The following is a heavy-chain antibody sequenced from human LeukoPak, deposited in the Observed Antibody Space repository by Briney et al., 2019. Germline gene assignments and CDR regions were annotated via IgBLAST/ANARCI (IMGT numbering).Heavy chain of an antibody. CDR2: IYYSGST. J-gene: IGHJ3*02. D-gene: IGHD3-22*01. CDR1: GGSISSYY. V-gene: IGHV4-59*08. Sequence: PSETLSLTCTVSGGSISSYYRSWIRQPPGKGLEWIGYIYYSGSTNYNPSLKSRVTISVDTSKNQFSLKLSSVTAADTAVYYCASYDSSGYFRRTDAFDIWGQGTMVTVSS. CDR3: ASYDSSGYFRRTDAFDI.